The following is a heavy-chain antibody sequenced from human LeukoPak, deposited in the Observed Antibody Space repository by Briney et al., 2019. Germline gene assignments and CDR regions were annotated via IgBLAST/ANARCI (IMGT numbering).Heavy chain of an antibody. J-gene: IGHJ6*02. CDR3: ARRGSTSSSYYFSMDV. CDR1: GYSFTNYW. CDR2: IYPGDSDT. D-gene: IGHD2-2*01. V-gene: IGHV5-51*01. Sequence: GESLKISCEGSGYSFTNYWIGWGRQMAGKGLERRGIIYPGDSDTGYSPSFQGQVIISADKSISTAYLQWSSLKASDSAIYYCARRGSTSSSYYFSMDVWGQGTTVTVSS.